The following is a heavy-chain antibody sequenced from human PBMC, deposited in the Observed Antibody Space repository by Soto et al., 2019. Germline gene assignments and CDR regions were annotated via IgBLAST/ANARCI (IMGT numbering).Heavy chain of an antibody. CDR3: ARDPNWTVANYCMDV. CDR2: IGSSSDYI. J-gene: IGHJ6*03. V-gene: IGHV3-21*01. D-gene: IGHD1-20*01. Sequence: GGSLRLSCAVSGFTFSIHNMNWVRQAPGKGLEWVSSIGSSSDYIYYADSVMGRFTISRDNAKNSLYLQMNSLRAEDTAVYYCARDPNWTVANYCMDVWGKGTTVTVSS. CDR1: GFTFSIHN.